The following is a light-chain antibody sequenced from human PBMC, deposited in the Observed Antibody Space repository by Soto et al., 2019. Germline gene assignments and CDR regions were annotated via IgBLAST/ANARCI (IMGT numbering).Light chain of an antibody. V-gene: IGKV3-20*01. Sequence: EIVLTQSPGTLSLSPGERATLSCRASQTVTNSYLAWHQQKPGQAPRLLIYGASSRATGISDRFSGSGSGTDFTLTISRLEPEDFAVYYCQQYGSSPFTFGPGTKVDFK. J-gene: IGKJ3*01. CDR2: GAS. CDR3: QQYGSSPFT. CDR1: QTVTNSY.